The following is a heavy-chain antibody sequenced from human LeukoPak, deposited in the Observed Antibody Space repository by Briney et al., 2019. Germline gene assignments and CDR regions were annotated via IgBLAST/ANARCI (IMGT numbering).Heavy chain of an antibody. Sequence: PSETLSLTCTVSGGSISSHYWSWIRQPPGKGLEWIGYIYYSGSTNYNPSPKSRVTISVDTSKNQFSLKLSSVTAADTAVYYCARVGTAARHFDYWGQGTLVTVSS. V-gene: IGHV4-59*11. CDR1: GGSISSHY. CDR2: IYYSGST. D-gene: IGHD6-6*01. J-gene: IGHJ4*02. CDR3: ARVGTAARHFDY.